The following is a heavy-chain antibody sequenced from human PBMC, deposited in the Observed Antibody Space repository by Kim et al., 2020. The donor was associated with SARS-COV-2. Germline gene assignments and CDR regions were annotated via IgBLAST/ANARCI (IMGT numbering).Heavy chain of an antibody. J-gene: IGHJ4*02. CDR2: T. Sequence: TNYNPSLKSRVTISVDTSKNQFSLKLSSVTAADTAVYYCARGGRLAFDYWGQGTLVTVSS. D-gene: IGHD6-19*01. V-gene: IGHV4-34*01. CDR3: ARGGRLAFDY.